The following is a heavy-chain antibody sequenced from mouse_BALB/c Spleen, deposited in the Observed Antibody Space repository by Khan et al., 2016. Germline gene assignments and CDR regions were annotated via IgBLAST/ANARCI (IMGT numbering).Heavy chain of an antibody. CDR2: ILPGSDST. J-gene: IGHJ2*01. CDR3: ARSRLYFDS. V-gene: IGHV1-9*01. CDR1: GYTFSSYW. D-gene: IGHD3-2*02. Sequence: QVQLKESGAELMKPGASVKISCKATGYTFSSYWIEWVKQRPGHGLEWIGEILPGSDSTNYDEKFKGKATFTEDTSSKTAYLHLTSLPSEDSAVYYCARSRLYFDSWGQGTTLTVSS.